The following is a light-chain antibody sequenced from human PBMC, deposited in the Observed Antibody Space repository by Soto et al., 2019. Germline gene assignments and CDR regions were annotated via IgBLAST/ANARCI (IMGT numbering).Light chain of an antibody. J-gene: IGKJ2*01. CDR2: DAS. CDR1: QDISNY. CDR3: QQYDNRPPYT. Sequence: DIQMTQSPSSLSASVGDRVTISCQASQDISNYLNWYQQKPGKAPKLLIYDASNLETGVPSRFSGSGSGTDFTFTISSLQPEDIATYYSQQYDNRPPYTFGQGTKLEIK. V-gene: IGKV1-33*01.